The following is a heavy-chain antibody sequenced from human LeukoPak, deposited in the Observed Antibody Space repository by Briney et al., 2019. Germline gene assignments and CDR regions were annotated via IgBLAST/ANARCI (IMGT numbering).Heavy chain of an antibody. CDR2: ISYDGTNK. J-gene: IGHJ6*03. CDR1: GFSFSNYV. Sequence: GESLRLSCEASGFSFSNYVIHWVRQAPGKGLEWLAVISYDGTNKYYTDSVKGRFTISRDHSKTTVDLQMDSLGGADTALYYCARSPTYYYMDVWGKGTTVTVSS. V-gene: IGHV3-30-3*01. CDR3: ARSPTYYYMDV.